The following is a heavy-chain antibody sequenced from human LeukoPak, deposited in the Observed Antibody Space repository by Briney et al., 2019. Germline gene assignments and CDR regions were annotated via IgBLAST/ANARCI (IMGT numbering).Heavy chain of an antibody. CDR3: ARGAAVRGVIPSYWYFDL. V-gene: IGHV4-61*02. D-gene: IGHD3-10*01. CDR2: IYTTGST. J-gene: IGHJ2*01. Sequence: SETLSLTCTVSGGSISSGSYYWSWIRQSAWKGLEWIGRIYTTGSTNYNPSLKSRVTISVDTSKNQFSLKVNSVTAADTAVYYCARGAAVRGVIPSYWYFDLWGRGTLVTVSS. CDR1: GGSISSGSYY.